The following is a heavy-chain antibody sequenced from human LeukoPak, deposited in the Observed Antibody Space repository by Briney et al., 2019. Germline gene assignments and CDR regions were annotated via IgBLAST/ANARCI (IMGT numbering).Heavy chain of an antibody. CDR3: ARGGSSRGIVVVCRY. CDR1: AYTFTSYA. D-gene: IGHD3-22*01. J-gene: IGHJ4*02. Sequence: GASVKVSCKASAYTFTSYAISWVRQAPGQGLEWMGRIIPILGIANYAQKFQGRVTITADKSTSTAYMELSSLRSEDTAVYYCARGGSSRGIVVVCRYWGQGTLVTVSS. CDR2: IIPILGIA. V-gene: IGHV1-69*04.